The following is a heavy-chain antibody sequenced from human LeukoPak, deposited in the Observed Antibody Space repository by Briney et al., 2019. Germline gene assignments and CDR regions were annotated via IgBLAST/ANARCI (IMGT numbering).Heavy chain of an antibody. Sequence: SQTLSLTCAISGDSVSSNSAVWSWIRQSPSRGLEWLGRTNYRSKWYNEYGVSVKSRITVNADTSKNQFSLQLNSVTPEDTAVYYCARMISFGGAFDIWGQGTMVTVSS. D-gene: IGHD3-16*01. CDR1: GDSVSSNSAV. CDR2: TNYRSKWYN. V-gene: IGHV6-1*01. CDR3: ARMISFGGAFDI. J-gene: IGHJ3*02.